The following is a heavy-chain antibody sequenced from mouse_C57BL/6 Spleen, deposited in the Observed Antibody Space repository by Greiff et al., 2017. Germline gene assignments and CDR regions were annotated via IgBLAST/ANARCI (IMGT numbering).Heavy chain of an antibody. V-gene: IGHV2-6-1*01. J-gene: IGHJ4*01. CDR3: ARHEVGDYGAMDY. CDR2: IWSDGST. D-gene: IGHD2-4*01. Sequence: VQLQESGPGLVAPSQSLSITCTVSGFSLTSYGVHWVRQPPGKGLEWLVVIWSDGSTTYNSALKSRLSISKDNSKSQVFLKMNSLQTDDTAMYYCARHEVGDYGAMDYWGQGTSVTVSS. CDR1: GFSLTSYG.